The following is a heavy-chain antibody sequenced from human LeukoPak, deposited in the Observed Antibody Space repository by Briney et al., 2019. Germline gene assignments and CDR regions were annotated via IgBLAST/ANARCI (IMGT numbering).Heavy chain of an antibody. CDR1: GFTFSSYS. V-gene: IGHV3-21*01. Sequence: AGGSLRLSCAASGFTFSSYSMNWVRQAPGKGLEGVSSISSSSSYIYYADSVKGRFTISRDNAKNSLYLQMNSLRAEDTAVYYCARSGGNSWRDFDYWGQGTLVTVSS. CDR2: ISSSSSYI. J-gene: IGHJ4*02. D-gene: IGHD4-23*01. CDR3: ARSGGNSWRDFDY.